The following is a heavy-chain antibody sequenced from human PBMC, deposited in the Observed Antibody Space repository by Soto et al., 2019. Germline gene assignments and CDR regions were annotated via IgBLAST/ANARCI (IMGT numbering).Heavy chain of an antibody. J-gene: IGHJ5*02. CDR1: GGFISSYY. V-gene: IGHV4-59*05. Sequence: QVLLQESGPGVVKPSETLSLTCSVSGGFISSYYWTWIRQTPGKGLEWIAGMHYSGDTHYNPSLKSRVTISVDXPXNXXSLKMSYVTAADTAVYYCARLTGMTTATTDRGFDPWGQGTLVTVSS. D-gene: IGHD4-17*01. CDR2: MHYSGDT. CDR3: ARLTGMTTATTDRGFDP.